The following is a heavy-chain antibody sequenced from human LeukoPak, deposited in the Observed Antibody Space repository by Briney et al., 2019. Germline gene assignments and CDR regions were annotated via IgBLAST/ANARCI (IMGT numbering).Heavy chain of an antibody. D-gene: IGHD2-15*01. CDR2: IYTSGST. CDR1: GGSISSYY. V-gene: IGHV4-4*07. CDR3: ARGTRYCSGGGPSCLDY. Sequence: PSETLSLTCTVSGGSISSYYWSWIRQPAGKGLEWIGRIYTSGSTNYNASLKSRVSMSVDTSKNQFSLKLSSVTAADTAVYYCARGTRYCSGGGPSCLDYWGLGTLVTVSS. J-gene: IGHJ4*02.